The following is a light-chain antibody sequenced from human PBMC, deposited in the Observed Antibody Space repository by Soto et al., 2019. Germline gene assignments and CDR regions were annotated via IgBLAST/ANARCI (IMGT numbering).Light chain of an antibody. J-gene: IGKJ4*01. Sequence: EIVLTQSPANMSMSPWERVTLSCRASQSVSSSYLTWYQQKPGQAPRLLIYGASTRATSIPARFSGSGSGTDFTLTIGSLQPEDFAVYYCQQDYNSLTFGGGTKVDIK. CDR3: QQDYNSLT. CDR1: QSVSSSY. V-gene: IGKV3D-7*01. CDR2: GAS.